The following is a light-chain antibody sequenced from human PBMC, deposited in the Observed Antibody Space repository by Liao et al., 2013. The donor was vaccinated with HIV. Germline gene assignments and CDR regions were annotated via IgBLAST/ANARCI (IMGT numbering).Light chain of an antibody. CDR2: QDD. Sequence: SYELTQPPSVSVSPGQTASIICSGDKLGGKYASWYQQKPGQSPVVVIYQDDRRPSGIPERFSGSNSGNTATLTISGTQAIDEADYFCQARDLSGSGVFGSGTKLTVL. V-gene: IGLV3-1*01. CDR3: QARDLSGSGV. CDR1: KLGGKY. J-gene: IGLJ1*01.